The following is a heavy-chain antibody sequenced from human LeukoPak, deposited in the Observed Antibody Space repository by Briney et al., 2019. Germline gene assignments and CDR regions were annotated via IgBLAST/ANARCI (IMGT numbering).Heavy chain of an antibody. CDR3: ILAEGGDGYNWYYFDY. CDR1: GYTFTSYG. Sequence: GASVKVSCKASGYTFTSYGISWVRQAPGQGLEWMGWISAYNGNTNYAQKLQGRVTMTTDTSTSTAYMELRSLRSDDTAVYYCILAEGGDGYNWYYFDYWGQGTLVTVSS. J-gene: IGHJ4*02. V-gene: IGHV1-18*01. CDR2: ISAYNGNT. D-gene: IGHD5-24*01.